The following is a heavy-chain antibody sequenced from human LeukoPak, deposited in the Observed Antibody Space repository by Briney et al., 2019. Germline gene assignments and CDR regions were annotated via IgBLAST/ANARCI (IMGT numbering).Heavy chain of an antibody. D-gene: IGHD3-22*01. CDR3: AKHGRSMIVVVPDAFDI. V-gene: IGHV3-23*01. J-gene: IGHJ3*02. CDR1: GLTFSSFA. CDR2: ISGSGGST. Sequence: GGSLRLSCATSGLTFSSFAMSWVRQAPGKGLEWVSAISGSGGSTYYADSVKGRFTISRDNSKNTLYLQMNSLRAEDTAVYYCAKHGRSMIVVVPDAFDIWGQGTMVTVSS.